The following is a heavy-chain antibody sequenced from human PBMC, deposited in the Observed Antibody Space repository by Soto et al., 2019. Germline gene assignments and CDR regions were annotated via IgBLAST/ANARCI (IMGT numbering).Heavy chain of an antibody. CDR1: GFTFSSYG. Sequence: GGSLRLSCAASGFTFSSYGMHWVRQAPGKGLEWVATIRYSGSNTYYADSVKGRFTISRDNSKDTLYVQMNNVRAEDTAVYYCAKGPRSESQYIFDYWGQGNLVTVSS. CDR2: IRYSGSNT. D-gene: IGHD3-3*01. V-gene: IGHV3-30*02. CDR3: AKGPRSESQYIFDY. J-gene: IGHJ4*02.